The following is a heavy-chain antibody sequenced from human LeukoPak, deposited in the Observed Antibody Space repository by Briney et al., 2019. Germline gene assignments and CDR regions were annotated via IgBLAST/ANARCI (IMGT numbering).Heavy chain of an antibody. D-gene: IGHD5-18*01. Sequence: GESLKISCAASGFTFSSYWMHWVRQAPGKGLVWVSRINSDGSNTSYADSVKGRFTISRDNAKNTLYLQMNSLRAEDTAVYYCARGGGYSYGTVDYWGQGTLVTVSS. CDR3: ARGGGYSYGTVDY. CDR2: INSDGSNT. CDR1: GFTFSSYW. V-gene: IGHV3-74*01. J-gene: IGHJ4*02.